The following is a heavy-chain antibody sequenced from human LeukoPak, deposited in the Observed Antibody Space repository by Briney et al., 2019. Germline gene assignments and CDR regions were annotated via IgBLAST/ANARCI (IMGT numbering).Heavy chain of an antibody. J-gene: IGHJ5*02. CDR3: ARTYYDILTGYYFDP. CDR1: GGSISSGGSS. Sequence: SQTLSLTCAVSGGSISSGGSSWSWIRQPPGKGLEWIGYIYHSGSTYYNPSLKSRVTISLDRSRNQFSLKLSSVTAADTAVYYCARTYYDILTGYYFDPWDQGTLVTVSS. D-gene: IGHD3-9*01. CDR2: IYHSGST. V-gene: IGHV4-30-2*01.